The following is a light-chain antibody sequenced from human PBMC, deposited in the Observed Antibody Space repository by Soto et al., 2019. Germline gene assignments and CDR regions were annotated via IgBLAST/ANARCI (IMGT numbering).Light chain of an antibody. Sequence: EIVLTQSPGTLSLSPGESTTISCRASQSVSSSYLAWYQQKPGQAPTLLIYGASSRATGIPDRFSGSGSGTAFTLTNGIQEPEDVAAYYWQQYVSSRTFGKWTRVDIK. CDR3: QQYVSSRT. J-gene: IGKJ1*01. V-gene: IGKV3-20*01. CDR2: GAS. CDR1: QSVSSSY.